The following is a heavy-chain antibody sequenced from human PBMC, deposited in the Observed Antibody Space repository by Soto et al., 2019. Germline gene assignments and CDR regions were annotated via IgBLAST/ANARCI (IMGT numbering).Heavy chain of an antibody. J-gene: IGHJ5*02. CDR1: GGSISSGGYS. Sequence: SETLSLTCAVSGGSISSGGYSCSWIRQPPGKGLEWIGYIYHSVSTYYNPSLKSRVTISVDRSKNQFSLTLTSVTAADTAVYFCARCVVLVPTDIASRGASDWSDPWGQGTMVTVSS. CDR2: IYHSVST. D-gene: IGHD2-2*02. V-gene: IGHV4-30-2*01. CDR3: ARCVVLVPTDIASRGASDWSDP.